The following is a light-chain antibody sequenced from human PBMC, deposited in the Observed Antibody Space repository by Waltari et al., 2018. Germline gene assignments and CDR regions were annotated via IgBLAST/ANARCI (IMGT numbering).Light chain of an antibody. CDR2: KVS. CDR1: QSLVHSDGNTY. Sequence: DVVMTQSPLSLPVTLGQPASISCRSSQSLVHSDGNTYLNWFQQRPGQSPRRLSYKVSNRDSGVPDRFSGSGSGTDFTLKISRVEAEDVGVYYCMQGTQWTFGQGTKVEIK. CDR3: MQGTQWT. V-gene: IGKV2-30*02. J-gene: IGKJ1*01.